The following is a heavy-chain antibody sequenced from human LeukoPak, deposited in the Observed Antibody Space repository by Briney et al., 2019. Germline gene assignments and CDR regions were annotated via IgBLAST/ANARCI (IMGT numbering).Heavy chain of an antibody. D-gene: IGHD3-22*01. CDR1: GGSISSNNW. Sequence: SGTLSLTCAVSGGSISSNNWWSWVRQPPEKGLEWIGEIFHSGGTNYNPSLKSRVTISVDKPKNQFSLKLSSVTAADTAVYYCARAGYYYDSPPTVDYWGQGTLVTVSS. CDR3: ARAGYYYDSPPTVDY. V-gene: IGHV4-4*02. CDR2: IFHSGGT. J-gene: IGHJ4*02.